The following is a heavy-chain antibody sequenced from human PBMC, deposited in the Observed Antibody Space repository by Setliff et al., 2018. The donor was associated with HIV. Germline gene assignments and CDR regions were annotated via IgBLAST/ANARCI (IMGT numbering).Heavy chain of an antibody. CDR1: SFTFSAYA. CDR2: ISKDGSNK. V-gene: IGHV3-30-3*01. J-gene: IGHJ4*02. Sequence: GGSLRLSCAASSFTFSAYAIHWVRQAPGKGLEWVAVISKDGSNKYYADSVKGRFTISRDNSKNTLYLQMNSLRAEDTAVYYCAKEYYYDSSGYPLTDYWGQGTLVTVSS. CDR3: AKEYYYDSSGYPLTDY. D-gene: IGHD3-22*01.